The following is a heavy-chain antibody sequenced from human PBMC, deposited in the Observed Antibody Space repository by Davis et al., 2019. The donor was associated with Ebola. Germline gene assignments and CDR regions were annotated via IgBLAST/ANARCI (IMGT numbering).Heavy chain of an antibody. CDR2: ISSSSSSR. J-gene: IGHJ4*02. V-gene: IGHV3-21*05. CDR1: GFTFSTYS. D-gene: IGHD4-17*01. Sequence: GESLKISCAGSGFTFSTYSMNWVRQAPGKGLEWVSYISSSSSSRYYADSVKGRFTISRDNAKNSLYLQMNSLRAEDTAVYYCARERAVTYFDYWGQGTLVTVSS. CDR3: ARERAVTYFDY.